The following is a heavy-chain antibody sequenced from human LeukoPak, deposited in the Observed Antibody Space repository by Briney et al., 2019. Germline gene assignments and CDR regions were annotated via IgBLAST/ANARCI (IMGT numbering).Heavy chain of an antibody. CDR1: GGIFSSYA. CDR2: IIPIFGTA. V-gene: IGHV1-69*01. Sequence: SVTVSCKASGGIFSSYAIIWVRQAPGQGVEWRGGIIPIFGTANYPQKFQGRVTITADESTSTAYMELSSLRSEDTAVYYCERSFHSGYDYFDYWGQGTLVTVSS. D-gene: IGHD5-12*01. CDR3: ERSFHSGYDYFDY. J-gene: IGHJ4*02.